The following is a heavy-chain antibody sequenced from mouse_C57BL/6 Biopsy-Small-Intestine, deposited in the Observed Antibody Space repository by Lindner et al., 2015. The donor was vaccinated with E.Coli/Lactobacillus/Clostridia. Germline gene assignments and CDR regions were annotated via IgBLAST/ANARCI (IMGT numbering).Heavy chain of an antibody. CDR1: GYAFTNYL. D-gene: IGHD2-3*01. CDR2: INPGSGGT. J-gene: IGHJ2*01. Sequence: VQLQESGAELVRPGTSVKVSCKASGYAFTNYLIEWVKQRPGQGLEWIGVINPGSGGTNYNEKFKGKATLTADKSSSTAYMQLSSLTSEDSAVYFCARSHDGYYALDYWGQGTTLTVSS. CDR3: ARSHDGYYALDY. V-gene: IGHV1-54*01.